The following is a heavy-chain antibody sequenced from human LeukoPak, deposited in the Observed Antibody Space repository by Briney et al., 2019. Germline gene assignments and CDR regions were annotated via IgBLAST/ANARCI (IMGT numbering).Heavy chain of an antibody. Sequence: SETLSLTCTVSGGSISSGSYYWSWIRQPAGKGLEWIGRIYTSGSTNYNPSLKSRVTISLDTSKNQFSLKLTSVIAADTAVYYCARLGGYSGYDLDYWGQGTLVTVSS. J-gene: IGHJ4*02. CDR3: ARLGGYSGYDLDY. V-gene: IGHV4-61*02. CDR2: IYTSGST. D-gene: IGHD5-12*01. CDR1: GGSISSGSYY.